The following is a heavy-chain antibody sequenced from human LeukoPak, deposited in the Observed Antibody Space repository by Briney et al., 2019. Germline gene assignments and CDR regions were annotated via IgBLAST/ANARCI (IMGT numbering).Heavy chain of an antibody. V-gene: IGHV4-59*12. CDR3: ARSNIVVVPAAKPPIYYYYYYGMDV. CDR2: IYYSGST. Sequence: SETLSLTCTVSGGSISSYHWSWIRQPPGKGLEWIGYIYYSGSTNYNPSLESRATISVDTSKNQFSLKLSSVTAADTAVYYCARSNIVVVPAAKPPIYYYYYYGMDVWGQGTTVTVSS. J-gene: IGHJ6*02. D-gene: IGHD2-2*02. CDR1: GGSISSYH.